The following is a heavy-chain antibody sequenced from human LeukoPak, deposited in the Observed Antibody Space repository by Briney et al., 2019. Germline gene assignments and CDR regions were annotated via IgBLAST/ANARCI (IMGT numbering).Heavy chain of an antibody. CDR1: GGSFSGYY. V-gene: IGHV4-34*01. J-gene: IGHJ4*02. CDR2: INHSGST. CDR3: ARSYYGSGVSYLDY. Sequence: PWETLSLTCAVYGGSFSGYYWSWIRQPPGKGLEWIGEINHSGSTNYNPSLKSRVTISVDTSKNQFSLKLSSVTAADTAVYYCARSYYGSGVSYLDYWGQGTLVTVSS. D-gene: IGHD3-10*01.